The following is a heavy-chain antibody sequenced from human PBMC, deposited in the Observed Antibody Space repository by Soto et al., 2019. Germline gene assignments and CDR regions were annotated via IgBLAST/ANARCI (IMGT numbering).Heavy chain of an antibody. D-gene: IGHD2-8*01. CDR2: INPNSGGT. V-gene: IGHV1-2*04. CDR3: ARDGVRGVNYYGMDV. Sequence: VKVSCKASGYTFTGYYMHWVRQAPGQGLEWMGWINPNSGGTNYAQKFQGWVTMTRDTSISTAYMELSRLRSDDTAVYYCARDGVRGVNYYGMDVWGQGTTVTVSS. J-gene: IGHJ6*02. CDR1: GYTFTGYY.